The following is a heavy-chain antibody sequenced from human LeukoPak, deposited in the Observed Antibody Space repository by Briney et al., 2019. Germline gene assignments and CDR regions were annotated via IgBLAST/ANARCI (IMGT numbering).Heavy chain of an antibody. CDR3: ARTQLAYAFDI. Sequence: TGGSLRLSCSASGFTFSTYAMHWVRQAPGKGLEYVSGISSNGGNTYYADSVKGRFTISRDNSKNTLYLQMNSLRAEDTAVYYCARTQLAYAFDIWGQGTMVTVSS. D-gene: IGHD1-1*01. CDR1: GFTFSTYA. J-gene: IGHJ3*02. CDR2: ISSNGGNT. V-gene: IGHV3-64D*06.